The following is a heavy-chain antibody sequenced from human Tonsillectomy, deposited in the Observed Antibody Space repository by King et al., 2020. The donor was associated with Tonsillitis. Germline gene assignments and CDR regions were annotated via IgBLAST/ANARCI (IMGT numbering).Heavy chain of an antibody. V-gene: IGHV3-9*01. J-gene: IGHJ4*02. CDR3: AKGGGSSGWSYFAY. CDR1: GFTFDDYA. D-gene: IGHD6-19*01. Sequence: VQLVESGGGLVQPGRSLRLSCAASGFTFDDYAMHWVRQAPGKGLEWVSGISWNSGSIGYADSVKGRFTISRDNAKNSLYLQMNSLRAEDTALYYCAKGGGSSGWSYFAYWGQGTLVTVSS. CDR2: ISWNSGSI.